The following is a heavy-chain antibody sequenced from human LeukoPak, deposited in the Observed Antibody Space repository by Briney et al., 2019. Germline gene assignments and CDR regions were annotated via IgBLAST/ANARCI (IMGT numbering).Heavy chain of an antibody. J-gene: IGHJ6*04. D-gene: IGHD6-13*01. CDR1: GFTSSGSA. CDR2: IRSKANSYAT. V-gene: IGHV3-73*01. CDR3: TFREQQLKMDV. Sequence: QPGGSLKLSCAASGFTSSGSAMHWVRQASGKGLEWVGRIRSKANSYATAYAASVKGRFTISRDDSKNTAYLQMNSLKTEDTAVYYCTFREQQLKMDVWSKGTTVTVSS.